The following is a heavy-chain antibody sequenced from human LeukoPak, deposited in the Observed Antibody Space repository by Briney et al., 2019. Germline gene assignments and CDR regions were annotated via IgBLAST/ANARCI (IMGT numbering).Heavy chain of an antibody. CDR1: GFTFSDYY. D-gene: IGHD5-18*01. Sequence: GGSLRLSCAASGFTFSDYYMSWIRQPPGPGLEWVSYITSSSSYTNYADSVKGRFTISRDNAKNSFYLQMNSLRAEDTAMYYCARQIRGYSGYFDYWGQGSLVTVSS. J-gene: IGHJ4*02. V-gene: IGHV3-11*03. CDR3: ARQIRGYSGYFDY. CDR2: ITSSSSYT.